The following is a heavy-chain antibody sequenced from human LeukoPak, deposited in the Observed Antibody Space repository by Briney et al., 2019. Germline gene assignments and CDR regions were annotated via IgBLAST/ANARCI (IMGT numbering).Heavy chain of an antibody. CDR2: IKQDGTDM. CDR3: ARDRTRLVY. Sequence: GGSLRLSCAASGFTFRNFWMSWVRQAPGGGLERVANIKQDGTDMYYVDSVKGRFTISRDNAKNSLYLQMNSLRAEDTAVYYCARDRTRLVYWGQGTLVTVSS. J-gene: IGHJ4*02. D-gene: IGHD6-6*01. CDR1: GFTFRNFW. V-gene: IGHV3-7*01.